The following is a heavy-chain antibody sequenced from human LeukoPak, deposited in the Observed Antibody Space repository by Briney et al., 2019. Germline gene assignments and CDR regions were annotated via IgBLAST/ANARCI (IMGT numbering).Heavy chain of an antibody. CDR2: ISSSSSYI. J-gene: IGHJ3*02. CDR3: ARPITVSGATDGFDI. V-gene: IGHV3-21*01. Sequence: GGSLRLSCAASGFTFSSYSMNWVRQAPGKGLEWVSSISSSSSYIYYADSVKGRFTISRDNAKNSLYLQMDSLRVEDTAVYYCARPITVSGATDGFDIWGQGTMVTVSS. D-gene: IGHD3-3*01. CDR1: GFTFSSYS.